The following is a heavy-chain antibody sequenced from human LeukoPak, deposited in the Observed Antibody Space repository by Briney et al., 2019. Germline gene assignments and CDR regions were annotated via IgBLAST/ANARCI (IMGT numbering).Heavy chain of an antibody. CDR2: INPSDGDT. V-gene: IGHV1-46*01. J-gene: IGHJ4*02. Sequence: ASVKVSCKASRYSFTSYYIHWVRQAPGQGLEWMGIINPSDGDTLYAQMFKGRVTLTRDTSTSTVYMELSSLNSEDTAVYFCARDQGRAADYVWGSYFDYWGQGALVTVSS. CDR3: ARDQGRAADYVWGSYFDY. D-gene: IGHD3-16*01. CDR1: RYSFTSYY.